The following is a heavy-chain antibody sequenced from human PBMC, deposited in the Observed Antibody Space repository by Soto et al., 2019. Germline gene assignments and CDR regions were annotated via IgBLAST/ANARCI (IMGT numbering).Heavy chain of an antibody. CDR1: GFSISSSSY. D-gene: IGHD3-16*01. Sequence: SETLSLTCAVSGFSISSSSYWGWIRQPPEMGLEWIGSIYHSGNTYYNPSLKSRVTMSVDTSKNQVSLKLSSVTAADTDVYYCARGGSLDYWGQGTRVTVSS. CDR3: ARGGSLDY. J-gene: IGHJ4*02. CDR2: IYHSGNT. V-gene: IGHV4-38-2*01.